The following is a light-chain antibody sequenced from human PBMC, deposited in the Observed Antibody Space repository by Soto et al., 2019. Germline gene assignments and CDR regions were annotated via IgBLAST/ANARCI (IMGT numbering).Light chain of an antibody. CDR2: DVT. CDR1: GGFDF. Sequence: QSALTQPRSVSGSPGQSVAISCTGIGGFDFVSWYPQYPGKAPKLMIYDVTNRPSGVPDRFSASKSGDTASLTISGLQAEDEADYYCCSYTGSYSVFGGGTKLTVL. V-gene: IGLV2-11*01. J-gene: IGLJ3*02. CDR3: CSYTGSYSV.